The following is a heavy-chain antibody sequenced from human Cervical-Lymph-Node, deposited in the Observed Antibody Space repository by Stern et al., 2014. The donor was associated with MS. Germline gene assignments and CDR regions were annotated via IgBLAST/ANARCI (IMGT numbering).Heavy chain of an antibody. D-gene: IGHD6-13*01. CDR3: ARAVTAAAADY. Sequence: VQLVESGAEVKKPGASVKVSFKASGYTFTSYYMHWARQAPGQGLVWKGIINPSGGSTSYAQKFQGRVTMTRDTSTSTVYMELSSLRSEDTAVYYCARAVTAAAADYWGQGTLVTVSS. CDR1: GYTFTSYY. J-gene: IGHJ4*02. V-gene: IGHV1-46*01. CDR2: INPSGGST.